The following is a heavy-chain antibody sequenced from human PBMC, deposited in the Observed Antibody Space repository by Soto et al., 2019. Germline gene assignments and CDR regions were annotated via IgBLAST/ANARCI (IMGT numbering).Heavy chain of an antibody. CDR2: MSSGVIA. CDR3: ASHPGTTPSLGMGV. Sequence: PVVPQRLSCIASQVTGSNKCIIGVRQAPGKGLDCVAVMSSGVIAYCADSVKGRFTVSRDSSKKTVDIHMGSMRAEDTVVYYCASHPGTTPSLGMGVWGKGTTVPV. D-gene: IGHD6-13*01. CDR1: QVTGSNKC. J-gene: IGHJ6*04. V-gene: IGHV3-53*01.